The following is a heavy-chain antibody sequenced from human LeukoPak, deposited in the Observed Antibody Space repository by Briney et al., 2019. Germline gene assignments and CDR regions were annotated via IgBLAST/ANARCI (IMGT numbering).Heavy chain of an antibody. J-gene: IGHJ5*02. Sequence: ASVKVSFKASGFPFNTYDINWVRQATGQGLEWMGWMNSNSGNTGYAQEFQGRVTMTRNTSTNTAYMELSSLRSEDTAVYYCARGRTIFGVVIPFDPWGQGTLVTVSS. V-gene: IGHV1-8*01. D-gene: IGHD3-3*01. CDR1: GFPFNTYD. CDR3: ARGRTIFGVVIPFDP. CDR2: MNSNSGNT.